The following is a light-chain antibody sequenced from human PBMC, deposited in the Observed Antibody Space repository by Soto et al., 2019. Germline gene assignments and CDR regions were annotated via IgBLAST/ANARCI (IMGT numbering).Light chain of an antibody. CDR3: QQSSIIPLI. V-gene: IGKV1-39*01. J-gene: IGKJ4*01. Sequence: DIQMTQSPSSLSASVGDIITITCRASQSITTLLNWYQKKPGKAPYLLIYGTSTLQSGVSSRFSGAGSGTDFSLTISSMQPEDFADYFCQQSSIIPLIFGGGTKVEIK. CDR1: QSITTL. CDR2: GTS.